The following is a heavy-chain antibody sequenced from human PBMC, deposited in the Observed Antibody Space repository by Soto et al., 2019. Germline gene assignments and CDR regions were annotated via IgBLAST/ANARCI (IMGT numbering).Heavy chain of an antibody. CDR1: GYTFTDYY. CDR3: SSGAGCDY. V-gene: IGHV1-46*03. D-gene: IGHD3-10*01. J-gene: IGHJ4*02. CDR2: INPRGGST. Sequence: QVQLVQSGAEVKKPGASVKVSCKASGYTFTDYYLHWVRQAPGQGLEWMGVINPRGGSTIYAQKFQGRVTRTRDTSTSTVYMELSSLRYEDTAVYYCSSGAGCDYWGQGTLVTVPS.